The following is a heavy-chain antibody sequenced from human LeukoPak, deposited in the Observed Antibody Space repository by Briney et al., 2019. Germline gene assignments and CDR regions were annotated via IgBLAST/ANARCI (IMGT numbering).Heavy chain of an antibody. D-gene: IGHD3-10*01. CDR1: GGSTSISSSY. V-gene: IGHV4-39*01. CDR2: IYYSGST. CDR3: VRHQYYYGAGSYYVFDS. Sequence: SETLSLTCTVSGGSTSISSSYWGWIRQPPGKGLEWIGSIYYSGSTYYNPSLKSRVTISVDTSKNQFSLKLSSVTAADTAVYYCVRHQYYYGAGSYYVFDSWGQGTLVTVSS. J-gene: IGHJ5*01.